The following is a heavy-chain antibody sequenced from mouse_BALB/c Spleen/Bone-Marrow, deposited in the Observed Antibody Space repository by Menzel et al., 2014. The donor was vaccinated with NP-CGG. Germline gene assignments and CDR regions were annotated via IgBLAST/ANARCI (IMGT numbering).Heavy chain of an antibody. V-gene: IGHV1-15*01. CDR1: GYTFTDYE. Sequence: QVQLKESGAELVRPGASVTLSCKASGYTFTDYEMHWVKQTPVHGLEWNGAIDPETGGTAYNQKFKGKATLTADKSSSTAYMELRSLTSEDSAVYYCTGGGNFITTVVVDFDYWGQGTTLTVSS. CDR2: IDPETGGT. CDR3: TGGGNFITTVVVDFDY. D-gene: IGHD1-1*01. J-gene: IGHJ2*01.